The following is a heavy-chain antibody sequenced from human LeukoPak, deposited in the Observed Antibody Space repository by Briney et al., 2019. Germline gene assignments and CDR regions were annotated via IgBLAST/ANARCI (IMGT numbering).Heavy chain of an antibody. CDR3: AHYYYDSSAPGAFDI. CDR1: GGTFSSYA. Sequence: SVKVSCKASGGTFSSYAISWVRQAPGQGLEWMGGVIPIFGTANYAQKFQGRVTITADESTSTAYMELSSLRSEDTAVYYCAHYYYDSSAPGAFDIWGQGTMVTVSS. J-gene: IGHJ3*02. CDR2: VIPIFGTA. V-gene: IGHV1-69*01. D-gene: IGHD3-22*01.